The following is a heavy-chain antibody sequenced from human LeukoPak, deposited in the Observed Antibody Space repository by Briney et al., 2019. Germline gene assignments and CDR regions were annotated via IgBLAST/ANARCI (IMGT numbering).Heavy chain of an antibody. Sequence: GGSLRLSCAASGFTFSSYAMSWVRQAPGKGLEWVSYISSSSSTIYYADSVKGRFTISRDNAKNSLYLQTNSLRDEDTAVYYCARVITSSGWYPWGQGTLVTVSS. CDR1: GFTFSSYA. CDR3: ARVITSSGWYP. CDR2: ISSSSSTI. J-gene: IGHJ4*02. D-gene: IGHD6-19*01. V-gene: IGHV3-48*02.